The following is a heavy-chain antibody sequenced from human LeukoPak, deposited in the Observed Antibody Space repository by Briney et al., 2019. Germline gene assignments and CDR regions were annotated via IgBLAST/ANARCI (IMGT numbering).Heavy chain of an antibody. CDR1: GFTFSSYE. D-gene: IGHD1-26*01. CDR3: ARAPVGATGDAFDI. Sequence: GGSLRLSCAASGFTFSSYEMNWVRQAPGKGLEWVSYISSSGSTIYYADSVKGRFTISRDNAKNSLYLQMHSLRAEDTAVYYCARAPVGATGDAFDIWGQGTMVSVSS. CDR2: ISSSGSTI. J-gene: IGHJ3*02. V-gene: IGHV3-48*03.